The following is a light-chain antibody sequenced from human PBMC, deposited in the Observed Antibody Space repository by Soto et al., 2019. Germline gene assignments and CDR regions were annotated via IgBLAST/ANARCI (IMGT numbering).Light chain of an antibody. CDR1: SSDVGGYNY. Sequence: QSVLTQPASVSGSPGQSIAISCTGTSSDVGGYNYVSWYQQHPGKAPKLMIYDVTNRPSGVSDRFSGSKSGNTASLTISGLQAEDEADYYCNSYTSSSTSVFGPGTKVTVL. CDR3: NSYTSSSTSV. CDR2: DVT. J-gene: IGLJ1*01. V-gene: IGLV2-14*03.